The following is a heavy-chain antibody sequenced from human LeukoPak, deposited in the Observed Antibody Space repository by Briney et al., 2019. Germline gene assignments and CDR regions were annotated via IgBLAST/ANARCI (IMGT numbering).Heavy chain of an antibody. CDR3: ARQVCSGGTCYLDY. Sequence: GESLNISCKGSGYSFTNYSIDCVRQMPGKGLEWMGIIYPADSDTRYSPSFQGQVTISADKSINTAYLQWSSLKASDIAMYYCARQVCSGGTCYLDYWGQGTLVTVSS. D-gene: IGHD2-15*01. J-gene: IGHJ4*02. CDR1: GYSFTNYS. CDR2: IYPADSDT. V-gene: IGHV5-51*01.